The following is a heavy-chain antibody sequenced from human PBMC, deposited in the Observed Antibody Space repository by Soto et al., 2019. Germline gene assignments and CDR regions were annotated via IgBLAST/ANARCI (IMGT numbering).Heavy chain of an antibody. D-gene: IGHD5-12*01. CDR2: IYDSGST. Sequence: ASETLSLTCTFSGGSISSGGYYWSWIRQHPGKGLEWIGFIYDSGSTYYNPSLQSRVTMSVDTSKNQFSLKLSSVTAADTAVYYCARDSGKNSGYDRHYYGMDVWGQGTTVTVSS. J-gene: IGHJ6*02. CDR1: GGSISSGGYY. CDR3: ARDSGKNSGYDRHYYGMDV. V-gene: IGHV4-31*03.